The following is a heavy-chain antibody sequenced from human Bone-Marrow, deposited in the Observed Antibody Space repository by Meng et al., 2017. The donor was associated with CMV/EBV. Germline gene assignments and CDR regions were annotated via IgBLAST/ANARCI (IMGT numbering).Heavy chain of an antibody. J-gene: IGHJ5*02. D-gene: IGHD3-3*01. CDR1: TSTSDN. V-gene: IGHV1-8*01. Sequence: TSTSDNTHWVRQATGQGLERMGWLKPNSGNTGYAQKFQGRVTMTRNTSISTAYMELSSLRYEDTVVYYCARRHHYDFWSGYVFWFDPWGQGTLVTVSS. CDR2: LKPNSGNT. CDR3: ARRHHYDFWSGYVFWFDP.